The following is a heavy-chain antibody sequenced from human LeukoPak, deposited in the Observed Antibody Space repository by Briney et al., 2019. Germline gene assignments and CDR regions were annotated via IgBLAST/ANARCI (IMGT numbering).Heavy chain of an antibody. CDR1: GFTFDDYA. CDR2: ISWNSGVI. V-gene: IGHV3-9*03. Sequence: GGSLRLSCAASGFTFDDYAMHWVRQAPGKGLEWVSGISWNSGVIGYADSVKGRFTISRDNAKNSLYLQMNSLRPEDMAFYYCTTAGLHGFDYWGQGTLVTVSS. CDR3: TTAGLHGFDY. J-gene: IGHJ4*02.